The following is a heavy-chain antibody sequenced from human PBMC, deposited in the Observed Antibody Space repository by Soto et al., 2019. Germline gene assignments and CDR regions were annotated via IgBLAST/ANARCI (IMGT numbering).Heavy chain of an antibody. CDR3: AVQGDSSDYFEFADY. CDR2: INHTGST. J-gene: IGHJ4*02. D-gene: IGHD3-22*01. CDR1: GWAFSGYS. V-gene: IGHV4-34*01. Sequence: SGTLSLTCAVYGWAFSGYSWTWVRQPPGTGLEWIGEINHTGSTNYNPSLKSRVTISVDTSKNQFSLKLSSVTAADTAVYYCAVQGDSSDYFEFADYWGQGTLVTVSS.